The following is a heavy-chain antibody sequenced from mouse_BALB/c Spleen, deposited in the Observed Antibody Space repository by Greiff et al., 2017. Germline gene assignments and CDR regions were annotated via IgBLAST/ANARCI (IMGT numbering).Heavy chain of an antibody. CDR1: GYTFTSYW. J-gene: IGHJ4*01. CDR2: INPSTGYT. V-gene: IGHV1-7*01. D-gene: IGHD2-3*01. CDR3: ARSDGYYDYAMDD. Sequence: QVQLKESGAELAKPGASVKMSCKASGYTFTSYWMHWVKQRPGQGLEWIGYINPSTGYTEYNQKFKDKATLTADKSSSTAYMQLSSLTSEDSAVYYCARSDGYYDYAMDDWGQGTSVTVSS.